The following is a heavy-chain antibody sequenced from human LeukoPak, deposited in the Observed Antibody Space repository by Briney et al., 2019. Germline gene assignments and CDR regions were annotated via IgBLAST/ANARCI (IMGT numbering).Heavy chain of an antibody. CDR1: GYTFTIHG. Sequence: ASVNVSCKAAGYTFTIHGIIWVRQAPGQGLEWMGWISAYNGNTNYAQKLQGRVTMTTDTSTSTAYMELRSLRSDDTAVYYCARDHGIQTIEHWGQGTLVTVYS. D-gene: IGHD5-18*01. CDR3: ARDHGIQTIEH. V-gene: IGHV1-18*01. CDR2: ISAYNGNT. J-gene: IGHJ4*02.